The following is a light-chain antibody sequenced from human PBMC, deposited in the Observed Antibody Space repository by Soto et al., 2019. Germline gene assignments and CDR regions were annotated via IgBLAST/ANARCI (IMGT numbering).Light chain of an antibody. CDR3: QQYENWPPAVT. CDR1: LPISNK. J-gene: IGKJ4*01. V-gene: IGKV3-15*01. CDR2: GVS. Sequence: DIVLTQSPATLSVSPGERATLSCRASLPISNKLAWYQQRPGQSLRLLIYGVSARAHGVPARFSDSGSGTEFTLTISSLQSEDLAVYYCQQYENWPPAVTFGGGTNVEIK.